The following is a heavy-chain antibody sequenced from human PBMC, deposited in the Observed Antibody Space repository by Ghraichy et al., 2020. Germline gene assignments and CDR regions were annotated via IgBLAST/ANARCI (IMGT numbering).Heavy chain of an antibody. D-gene: IGHD6-13*01. CDR3: ARGGQYSSSWFDY. CDR1: GFTFSSYW. Sequence: GESLNISCAASGFTFSSYWMHWVRQGPGKGLVWVSGINSDGISTNYADSVKGRFTISRDNAKNTLYLHMNSLRAEDTAVYYCARGGQYSSSWFDYWGQGTLVTVSS. V-gene: IGHV3-74*01. J-gene: IGHJ4*02. CDR2: INSDGIST.